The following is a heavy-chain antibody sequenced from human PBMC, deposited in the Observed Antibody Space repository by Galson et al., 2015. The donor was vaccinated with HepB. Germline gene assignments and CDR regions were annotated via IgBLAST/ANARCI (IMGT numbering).Heavy chain of an antibody. V-gene: IGHV3-66*01. J-gene: IGHJ4*02. CDR2: IYSGGST. Sequence: SLRLSCAASGFTVSSNYMSWVRQAPGKGLEWVSVIYSGGSTYYADSVKGRLTISRDNSKNTLYLQMNSLRAEDTAVYYCARAYYDFWSGYYPFDYWGQGTLVTVSS. D-gene: IGHD3-3*01. CDR3: ARAYYDFWSGYYPFDY. CDR1: GFTVSSNY.